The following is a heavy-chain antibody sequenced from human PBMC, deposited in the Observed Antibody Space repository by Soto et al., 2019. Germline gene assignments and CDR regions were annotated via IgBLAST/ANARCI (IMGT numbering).Heavy chain of an antibody. CDR1: GFTFRSYG. V-gene: IGHV3-30*18. J-gene: IGHJ4*02. Sequence: QVQLVESGGGVVQPGRSLRLSCAASGFTFRSYGMHWVRQAPGKGLEWVAVISYDGSNKYYADSVKGRFTISRDNSKNTLYLQMNSLRAEDTAVYYCAKEGDGYNFRPLAYWGQGTLVTVSS. CDR3: AKEGDGYNFRPLAY. CDR2: ISYDGSNK. D-gene: IGHD5-12*01.